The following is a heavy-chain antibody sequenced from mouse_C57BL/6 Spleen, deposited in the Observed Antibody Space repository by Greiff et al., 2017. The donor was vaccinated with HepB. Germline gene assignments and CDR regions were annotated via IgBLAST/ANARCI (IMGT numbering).Heavy chain of an antibody. D-gene: IGHD1-1*01. CDR2: IRLKSDNYAT. CDR1: GFTFSNYW. V-gene: IGHV6-3*01. CDR3: TNYYGSSIYAMDY. J-gene: IGHJ4*01. Sequence: EVKLQESGGGLVQPGGSMKLSCVASGFTFSNYWMNWVRQSPEKGLEWVAQIRLKSDNYATHYAESVKGRFTISRDDSKSSVYLQMNNLRAEDTGIYYCTNYYGSSIYAMDYWGQGTSVTVSS.